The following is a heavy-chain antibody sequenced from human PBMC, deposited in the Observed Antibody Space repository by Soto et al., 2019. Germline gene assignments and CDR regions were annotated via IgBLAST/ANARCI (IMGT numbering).Heavy chain of an antibody. Sequence: ASVKVSCEASSYTFKSYGISWVRQAHGQGLEWMGWISAYNGNTNYAQKLQGRVTMTTDTSTSTAYMELRSLRSDDTAVYYCARPYCDYTLFAFDIWGQGTMVTVSS. D-gene: IGHD4-17*01. V-gene: IGHV1-18*01. J-gene: IGHJ3*02. CDR3: ARPYCDYTLFAFDI. CDR1: SYTFKSYG. CDR2: ISAYNGNT.